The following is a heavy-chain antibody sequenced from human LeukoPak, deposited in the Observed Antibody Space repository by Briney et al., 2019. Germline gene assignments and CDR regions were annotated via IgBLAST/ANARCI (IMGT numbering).Heavy chain of an antibody. V-gene: IGHV3-23*01. Sequence: GGSLRLSCAASGFTSSDYTMNWVRQSPGKGLEWVSGISVSDDSTYYADSVKGRFTISRDKSNNVLRLQMNSLRAEDTAVYYCARDRYCVSTNCPYDCWGQGTPVTVSS. D-gene: IGHD2-2*01. CDR2: ISVSDDST. CDR3: ARDRYCVSTNCPYDC. CDR1: GFTSSDYT. J-gene: IGHJ4*02.